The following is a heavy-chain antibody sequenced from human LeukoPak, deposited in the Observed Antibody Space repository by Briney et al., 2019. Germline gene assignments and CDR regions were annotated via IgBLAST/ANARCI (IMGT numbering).Heavy chain of an antibody. Sequence: SETLSLTCSVSGASINGYFWSWVRQTPEKGLECIGYVSHTGATTSNPTPKSRVSITIDTSKSQISLTMTSVTAADSALYYCARDRRGSFYTFDLWGPGTTVSVS. CDR2: VSHTGAT. J-gene: IGHJ6*02. CDR3: ARDRRGSFYTFDL. D-gene: IGHD1-26*01. CDR1: GASINGYF. V-gene: IGHV4-59*01.